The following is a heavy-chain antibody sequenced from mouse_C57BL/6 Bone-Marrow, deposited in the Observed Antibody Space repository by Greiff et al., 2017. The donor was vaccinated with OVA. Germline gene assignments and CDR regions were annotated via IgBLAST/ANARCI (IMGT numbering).Heavy chain of an antibody. Sequence: EVQLVESGGGLVQSGRSLRLSCATSGFTFSDFYMEWVRQAPGKGLEWIAASRNKANDYTTEYSASVKGRFIGSRDTSQSILYLQMNALRAEDTAIYYCARDARTTVVGGNFDYWGQGTTLTVSS. CDR3: ARDARTTVVGGNFDY. CDR2: SRNKANDYTT. CDR1: GFTFSDFY. D-gene: IGHD1-1*01. J-gene: IGHJ2*01. V-gene: IGHV7-1*01.